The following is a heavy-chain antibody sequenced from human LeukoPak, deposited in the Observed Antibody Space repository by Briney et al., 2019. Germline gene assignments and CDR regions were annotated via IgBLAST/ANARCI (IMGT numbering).Heavy chain of an antibody. CDR1: GGSISSYY. D-gene: IGHD7-27*01. V-gene: IGHV4-59*01. Sequence: PSETLSLTCTVSGGSISSYYWSWIRQPPGKGLEWIGYIYYSGSTNYNPSLKSRVTISVDTSKNQFSLKLSSVTAADTAVYYCARDGLTGDRDHYYYYMDVWGKGTTVTVSS. CDR3: ARDGLTGDRDHYYYYMDV. CDR2: IYYSGST. J-gene: IGHJ6*03.